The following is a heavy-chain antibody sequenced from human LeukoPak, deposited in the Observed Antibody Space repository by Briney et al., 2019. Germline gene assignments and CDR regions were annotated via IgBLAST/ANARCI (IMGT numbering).Heavy chain of an antibody. Sequence: GGSLRLSCAASGFTFSSYAMHWVRQAPGKGLEWVAVISDDGSNKYYADSVKGRFTISRDNSKNTLYLQMNSLRTEDTAVYYCARDGAVTNGRYFDYWGQGTLVTVSS. D-gene: IGHD4-17*01. CDR2: ISDDGSNK. V-gene: IGHV3-30*04. CDR3: ARDGAVTNGRYFDY. J-gene: IGHJ4*02. CDR1: GFTFSSYA.